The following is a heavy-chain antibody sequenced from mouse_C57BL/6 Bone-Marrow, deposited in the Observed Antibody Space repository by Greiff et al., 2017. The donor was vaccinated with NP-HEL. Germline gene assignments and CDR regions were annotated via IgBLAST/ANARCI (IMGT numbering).Heavy chain of an antibody. CDR2: ISYDGSN. D-gene: IGHD1-1*01. CDR3: ARVGYYGSSSYAMDY. J-gene: IGHJ4*01. CDR1: GYSITSGYY. Sequence: EVQLQESGPGLVKPSQSLSLTCSVTGYSITSGYYWNWIRQFPGNKLEWMGYISYDGSNNYNPSLKNRISITRDTSKNQFFLKLNSVTTEDTATYYCARVGYYGSSSYAMDYWGQGTSVTVSS. V-gene: IGHV3-6*01.